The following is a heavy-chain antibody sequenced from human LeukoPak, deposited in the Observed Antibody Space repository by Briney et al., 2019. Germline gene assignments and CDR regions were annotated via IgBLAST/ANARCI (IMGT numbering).Heavy chain of an antibody. CDR3: GRGGGPLRYYYDSSGHDY. D-gene: IGHD3-22*01. CDR1: GFTFSSYA. J-gene: IGHJ4*02. CDR2: ISSNGGST. Sequence: PGGSLRLSCAASGFTFSSYAMHWVRQSPGKGLEYVSAISSNGGSTYYANSVKGRFTISRDNSKNTLYLQMGSLRAEDMAVYYCGRGGGPLRYYYDSSGHDYWGQGTLVTVSS. V-gene: IGHV3-64*01.